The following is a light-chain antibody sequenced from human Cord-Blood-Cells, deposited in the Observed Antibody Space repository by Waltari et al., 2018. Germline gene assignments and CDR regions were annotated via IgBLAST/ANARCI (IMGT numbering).Light chain of an antibody. CDR3: QQSYSTPLT. CDR2: AAS. CDR1: QSISSY. Sequence: DIQMTQSPSSLSASVGDRVTITCRASQSISSYLNWYQQKPGKAPKLLIYAASSLQSGDPSRFSGSGSGTDFTLTISSLQPEDFATYYCQQSYSTPLTVGGGTKVEIK. V-gene: IGKV1-39*01. J-gene: IGKJ4*01.